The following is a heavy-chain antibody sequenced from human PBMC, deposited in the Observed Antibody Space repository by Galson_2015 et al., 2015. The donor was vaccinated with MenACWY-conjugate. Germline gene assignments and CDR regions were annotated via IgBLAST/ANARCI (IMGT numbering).Heavy chain of an antibody. CDR1: GFTFNNAW. D-gene: IGHD1-26*01. CDR3: TAPLYGGSHYYFYGMDV. V-gene: IGHV3-15*01. J-gene: IGHJ6*02. Sequence: SLRLSCAASGFTFNNAWMSWVRQAPGKGLEWVGRIKSKTDGGTTGYAAPVKGRFAISRDDSKNTLYLQMNSLKTEDTGVYFCTAPLYGGSHYYFYGMDVWGQGTTVTVSS. CDR2: IKSKTDGGTT.